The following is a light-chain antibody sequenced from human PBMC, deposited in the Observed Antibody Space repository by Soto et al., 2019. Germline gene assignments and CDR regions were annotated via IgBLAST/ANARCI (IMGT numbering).Light chain of an antibody. CDR3: LQYNTFPHS. CDR1: QIIARW. V-gene: IGKV1-5*01. Sequence: DIQMTQSPSTLSASIGDSVTLTCRASQIIARWLAWYQQKPGKAPNLVIYDATKLKSGVPLRFSATASGAEFTLTISGLQAEDFATYYCLQYNTFPHSFGQGTRLEI. J-gene: IGKJ2*03. CDR2: DAT.